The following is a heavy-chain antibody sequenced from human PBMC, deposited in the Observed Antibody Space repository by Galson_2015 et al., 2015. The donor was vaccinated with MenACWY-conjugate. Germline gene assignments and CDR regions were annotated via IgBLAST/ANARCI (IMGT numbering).Heavy chain of an antibody. Sequence: SLRLSCAGSGFIFTDYDMHWVRQAPGKGLEYVSAISTYGGSTYYADSVKGRFTISRDNSKNMLFLQMGSLRVEDTAVYYCARKDGPTCGYNDYWGQGTLVIVSS. CDR2: ISTYGGST. CDR1: GFIFTDYD. D-gene: IGHD3-22*01. J-gene: IGHJ4*02. V-gene: IGHV3-64*02. CDR3: ARKDGPTCGYNDY.